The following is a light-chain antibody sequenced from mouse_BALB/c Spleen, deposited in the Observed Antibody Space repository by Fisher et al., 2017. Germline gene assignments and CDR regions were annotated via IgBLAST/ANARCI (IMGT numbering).Light chain of an antibody. J-gene: IGKJ5*01. V-gene: IGKV4-79*01. CDR2: SIS. Sequence: IVITQSPAIMSASPGERVTMTCSASSSVSSSYLYWYQQKSGSSPKLWIYSISNLASGVPARFSGSGSGTSYSLTISSMEAEDAATYYCQQWSSNPLTFGAGTKLELK. CDR1: SSVSSSY. CDR3: QQWSSNPLT.